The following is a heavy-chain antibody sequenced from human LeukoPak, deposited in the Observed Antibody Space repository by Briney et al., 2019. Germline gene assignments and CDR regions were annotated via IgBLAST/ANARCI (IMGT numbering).Heavy chain of an antibody. CDR2: IYYSGST. J-gene: IGHJ4*02. D-gene: IGHD3-10*01. CDR1: GGSISSNSYY. V-gene: IGHV4-39*01. Sequence: PSETLSLTCAVSGGSISSNSYYWGWIRQPPGKGLEWIGRIYYSGSTYYNPSLKSRVTISVDTSNSQFFLKLSSVTAADTAVYYCARTRYYYNSRSYGAPYYFDYWGQGTLVTVSS. CDR3: ARTRYYYNSRSYGAPYYFDY.